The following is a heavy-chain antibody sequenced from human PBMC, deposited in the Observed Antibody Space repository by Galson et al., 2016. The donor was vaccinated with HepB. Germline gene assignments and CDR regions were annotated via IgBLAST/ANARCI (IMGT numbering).Heavy chain of an antibody. CDR3: ARGEDIVTGYYSDY. CDR1: GGTFSSYA. D-gene: IGHD3-9*01. V-gene: IGHV1-69*13. Sequence: SVKVSCKASGGTFSSYAISWVRQAPGQGLEWMGGIIPIFGTTNYAQKFQGRVTITADESTSTAYMELSSLRSEDTAVYYCARGEDIVTGYYSDYWGQGSLVTVS. J-gene: IGHJ4*02. CDR2: IIPIFGTT.